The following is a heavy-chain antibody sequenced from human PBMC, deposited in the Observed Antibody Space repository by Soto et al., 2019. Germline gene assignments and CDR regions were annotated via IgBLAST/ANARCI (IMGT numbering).Heavy chain of an antibody. D-gene: IGHD3-10*01. Sequence: AXVKVSCKASGYTFTSYGIRWVRQAPGQGLEWMGWISAYNGNTNYAQKLQGRVTMTTDTSTSTAYMELRSLRSDDTAVYYCARRTGGYYYYGMDVWGQGTTVTVSS. CDR2: ISAYNGNT. V-gene: IGHV1-18*01. CDR1: GYTFTSYG. CDR3: ARRTGGYYYYGMDV. J-gene: IGHJ6*02.